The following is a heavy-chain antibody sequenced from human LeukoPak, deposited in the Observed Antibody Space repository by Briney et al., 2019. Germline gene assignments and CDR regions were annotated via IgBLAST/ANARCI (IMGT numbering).Heavy chain of an antibody. V-gene: IGHV1-18*04. D-gene: IGHD3-9*01. CDR3: ARSKGAYYDILRGGMDV. Sequence: GASVKVSCKASGYTFTSYGISWVRQAPGQGLEWMGWISAYNGNTNYAQKLQGRVTMTTDTSTSTAYMELRSLRSDDTAVYYCARSKGAYYDILRGGMDVWGKGTTVTVSS. CDR1: GYTFTSYG. J-gene: IGHJ6*04. CDR2: ISAYNGNT.